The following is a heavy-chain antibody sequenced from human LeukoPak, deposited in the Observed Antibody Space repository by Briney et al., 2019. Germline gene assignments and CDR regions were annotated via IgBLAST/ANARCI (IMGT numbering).Heavy chain of an antibody. V-gene: IGHV3-30*02. CDR3: AKRFDSSGYGIDH. CDR1: GFTFSSYD. CDR2: IRYDGSNK. D-gene: IGHD3-22*01. J-gene: IGHJ4*02. Sequence: PGGSLRLSCAASGFTFSSYDMHWVRQAPGKGLEWVAFIRYDGSNKYYADSVKGRFTISRDNSKNTLYLQMNSLRPEDTAVYYCAKRFDSSGYGIDHWGQGTLVTVSS.